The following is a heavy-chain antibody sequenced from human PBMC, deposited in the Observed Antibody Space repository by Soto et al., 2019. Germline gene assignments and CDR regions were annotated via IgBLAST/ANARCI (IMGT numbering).Heavy chain of an antibody. CDR3: ARDSLHSSSSDHYYYYMDV. Sequence: SETLSLTCTVSGGSISSYYWSWIRQPPGKGLEWIGYIYYSGSTNYNPSLKSRVTISVDTSKNQFSLKLSSVTAADTAVYYCARDSLHSSSSDHYYYYMDVWGKGTMVTVSS. D-gene: IGHD6-6*01. V-gene: IGHV4-59*01. CDR2: IYYSGST. J-gene: IGHJ6*03. CDR1: GGSISSYY.